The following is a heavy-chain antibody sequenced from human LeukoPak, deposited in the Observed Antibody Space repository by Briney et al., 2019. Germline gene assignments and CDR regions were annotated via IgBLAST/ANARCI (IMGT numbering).Heavy chain of an antibody. CDR2: IWPGDSDT. V-gene: IGHV5-51*01. Sequence: GESLKISCKGSGYTSTSYWIGWVRQMPGKGLEWMGIIWPGDSDTRYSPSFQGQVTISADKSISTAYLQWSSLRASDTAMYYCARLLGRLNTVTTLAYDYWGQGTLVTVSS. CDR3: ARLLGRLNTVTTLAYDY. CDR1: GYTSTSYW. J-gene: IGHJ4*02. D-gene: IGHD4-17*01.